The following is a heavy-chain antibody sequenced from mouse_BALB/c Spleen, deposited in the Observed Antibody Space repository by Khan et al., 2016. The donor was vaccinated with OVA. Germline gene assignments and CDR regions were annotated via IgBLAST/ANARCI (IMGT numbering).Heavy chain of an antibody. Sequence: EVELVESGGDLVKPGGSLKLSCAASGFTFSSYGLSWVRQAPDKRLEWVATISSGGHYPYFPDNLRGRFTISIDTAKNTLYLQMSSLKTEDTAMYSCARTITTPTGDYYAMDYWGQGTSVTVSS. CDR2: ISSGGHYP. CDR1: GFTFSSYG. J-gene: IGHJ4*01. D-gene: IGHD1-1*01. V-gene: IGHV5-6*01. CDR3: ARTITTPTGDYYAMDY.